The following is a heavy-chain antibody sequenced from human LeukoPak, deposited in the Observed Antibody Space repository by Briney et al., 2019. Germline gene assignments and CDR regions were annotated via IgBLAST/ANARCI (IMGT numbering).Heavy chain of an antibody. Sequence: SETLSLTCTVSGVSISSYYWSWVRQPPGKGLEWVGYIYYSGSTNYNPSLKRRLTISVHTSKHQFSLKLSSVTAADTAVYYCASRTPYPMVRGVYYGMDVWGQGTTVTVSS. D-gene: IGHD3-10*01. CDR1: GVSISSYY. J-gene: IGHJ6*02. V-gene: IGHV4-59*01. CDR3: ASRTPYPMVRGVYYGMDV. CDR2: IYYSGST.